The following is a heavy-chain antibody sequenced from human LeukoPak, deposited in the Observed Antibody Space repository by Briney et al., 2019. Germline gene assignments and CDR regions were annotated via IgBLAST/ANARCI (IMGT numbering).Heavy chain of an antibody. D-gene: IGHD6-19*01. CDR2: ILPIFGTA. V-gene: IGHV1-69*13. Sequence: ASVKVSCKASGGTFSTYAISWVRQAPGQGLEWMGGILPIFGTANYAPEFQGRVTITADESTSTAYMELSSLRSEVTAVYYCARSFHSSGWYHDYWGQGTLVTVSS. CDR3: ARSFHSSGWYHDY. J-gene: IGHJ4*02. CDR1: GGTFSTYA.